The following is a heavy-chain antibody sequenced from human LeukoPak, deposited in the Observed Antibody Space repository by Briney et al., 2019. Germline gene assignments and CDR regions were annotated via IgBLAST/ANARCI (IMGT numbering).Heavy chain of an antibody. D-gene: IGHD6-13*01. CDR3: ASHLPPIPSRWYRGFDI. V-gene: IGHV4-39*01. CDR2: IYHSGNT. Sequence: PAETLSLTCTASDVSMSSSTYYWGWIRQPPGKGLEWIGSIYHSGNTYYNSSLKSRVTISVDTSKNQFSLKLSSVTAADTSVYYCASHLPPIPSRWYRGFDIWGQGTMLTVTS. J-gene: IGHJ3*02. CDR1: DVSMSSSTYY.